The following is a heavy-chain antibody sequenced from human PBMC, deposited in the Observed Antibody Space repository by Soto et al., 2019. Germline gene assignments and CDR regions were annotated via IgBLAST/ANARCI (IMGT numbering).Heavy chain of an antibody. J-gene: IGHJ4*02. V-gene: IGHV3-72*01. CDR2: YRDKAQGYST. D-gene: IGHD3-22*01. CDR3: VRTTYFSDSSVYTRIFDY. Sequence: GFTFSGNYISWFRQAPGKGLDLVAFYRDKAQGYSTIYAASVKGRFTTSRDESKSSVYLQMNRLKTEDTAIYYCVRTTYFSDSSVYTRIFDYWGQGTLVTVSS. CDR1: GFTFSGNY.